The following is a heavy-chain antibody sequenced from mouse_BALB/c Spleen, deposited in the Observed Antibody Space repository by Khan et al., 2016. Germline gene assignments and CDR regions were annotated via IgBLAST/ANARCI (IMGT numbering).Heavy chain of an antibody. V-gene: IGHV9-2-1*01. CDR2: ITTETEEP. J-gene: IGHJ2*01. Sequence: QIQLVQSGPELKRPGETVRISCKASGYTFTDSSMHWVKQAPGKGLKWMGWITTETEEPTYADDFKGRFAFSLDTSASTAYLQIDNLKNEDTATYFCTPYNYEFAFDSWGQGTTLTVSS. D-gene: IGHD1-1*01. CDR1: GYTFTDSS. CDR3: TPYNYEFAFDS.